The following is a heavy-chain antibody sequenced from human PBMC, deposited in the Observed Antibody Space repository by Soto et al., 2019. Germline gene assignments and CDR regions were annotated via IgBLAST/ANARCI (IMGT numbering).Heavy chain of an antibody. CDR3: ARIFARGGSYLVYYFDY. CDR1: GFTFSSYA. CDR2: ISYDGSNK. J-gene: IGHJ4*02. V-gene: IGHV3-30-3*01. Sequence: QVQLVESGGGVVQPGRSLRLSCAASGFTFSSYAMHWVRQAPGKGLEWVAVISYDGSNKYYADSVKGRFTISRDNSKNPLYLQMNSLRAEDTAVYYCARIFARGGSYLVYYFDYWGQGTLVTVSS. D-gene: IGHD1-26*01.